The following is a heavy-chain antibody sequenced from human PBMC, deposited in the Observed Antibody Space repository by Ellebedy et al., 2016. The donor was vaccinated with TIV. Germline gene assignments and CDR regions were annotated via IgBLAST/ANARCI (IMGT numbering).Heavy chain of an antibody. CDR1: GFTFSSYA. CDR3: AKDGYYDYVWGSYTVYRWDYFDY. J-gene: IGHJ4*02. Sequence: GESLKISCAASGFTFSSYAMSWVRQAPGKGLEWVPAIIGSGGSTYYADSVKGRFTISRDNSKNTLYLQMNSLRAEDTAVYYCAKDGYYDYVWGSYTVYRWDYFDYWGQGTLVTVSS. CDR2: IIGSGGST. V-gene: IGHV3-23*01. D-gene: IGHD3-16*01.